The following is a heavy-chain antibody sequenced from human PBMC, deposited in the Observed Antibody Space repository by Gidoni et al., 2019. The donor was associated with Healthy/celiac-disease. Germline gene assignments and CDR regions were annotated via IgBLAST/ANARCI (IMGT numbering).Heavy chain of an antibody. D-gene: IGHD3-22*01. Sequence: EVQLVESGGGLVQPGGSLRLSCAASGFTFSSYSMNWVRQAPGKGLEWVSYISSSSSTIYYADSVKGRFTISRDNAKNSLYLQMNSLRDEDTAVYYCARGGYYDSSGLIDYWGQGTLVTVSS. CDR3: ARGGYYDSSGLIDY. CDR1: GFTFSSYS. V-gene: IGHV3-48*02. CDR2: ISSSSSTI. J-gene: IGHJ4*02.